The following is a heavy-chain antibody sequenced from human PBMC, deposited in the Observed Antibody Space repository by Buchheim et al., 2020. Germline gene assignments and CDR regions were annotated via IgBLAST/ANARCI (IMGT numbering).Heavy chain of an antibody. J-gene: IGHJ2*01. D-gene: IGHD6-13*01. CDR3: AKSGIAAAGTWTWYFDL. CDR2: IRYDGSNK. Sequence: QVQLVESGGGVVQPGRSLRLSCAAPGFTFSSYGMHWVRQAPGKGLEWVAFIRYDGSNKYYADSVKGRFTISRDNSKNTLYLQMNSLRAEDTAVYYCAKSGIAAAGTWTWYFDLWGHGTL. CDR1: GFTFSSYG. V-gene: IGHV3-30*02.